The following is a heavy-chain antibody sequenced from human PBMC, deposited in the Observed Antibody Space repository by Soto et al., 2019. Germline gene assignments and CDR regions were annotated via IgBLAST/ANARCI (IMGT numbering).Heavy chain of an antibody. V-gene: IGHV3-30*18. CDR3: AKGFDL. J-gene: IGHJ2*01. CDR1: GFTFSSYG. Sequence: ESGGGVVQPGRSLRLSCAASGFTFSSYGMHWVRQAPGKGLEWVAVISYDGSNKYYADSVKGRFTISRDNSKNTLYLQMNSLRAEDTAVYYCAKGFDLWGRGTLVTVSS. CDR2: ISYDGSNK.